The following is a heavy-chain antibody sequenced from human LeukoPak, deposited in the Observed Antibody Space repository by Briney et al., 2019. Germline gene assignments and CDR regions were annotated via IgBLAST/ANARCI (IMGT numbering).Heavy chain of an antibody. CDR2: INHSGST. CDR3: ARGGWYTMVDY. J-gene: IGHJ4*02. V-gene: IGHV4-34*01. Sequence: SETLSLTCAVYGGSFSGYYWSWIRQPPGKGLEWIGEINHSGSTNYNPSLKSRVTISVDTSKNQFSLKLSSVTAADTAVYYCARGGWYTMVDYWGQGTLVTVSS. D-gene: IGHD6-19*01. CDR1: GGSFSGYY.